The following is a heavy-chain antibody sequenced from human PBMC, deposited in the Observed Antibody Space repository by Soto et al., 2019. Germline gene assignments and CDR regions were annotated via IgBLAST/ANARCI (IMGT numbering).Heavy chain of an antibody. CDR3: AHSAARPYYYYYGMDV. J-gene: IGHJ6*02. CDR2: IYWDDDK. V-gene: IGHV2-5*02. D-gene: IGHD6-25*01. CDR1: GFSLSTSGVG. Sequence: QITLKESGPTLVKPTQTLTLTCTFSGFSLSTSGVGVGWIRQPPGMALEWLALIYWDDDKRYSPSLKSRLTITKDTTKPQVVLTRTNMXXVXXXTYYCAHSAARPYYYYYGMDVWGQGTTVTVSS.